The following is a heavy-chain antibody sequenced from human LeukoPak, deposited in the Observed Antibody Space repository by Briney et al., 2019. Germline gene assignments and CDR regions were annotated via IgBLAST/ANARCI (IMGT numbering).Heavy chain of an antibody. D-gene: IGHD3-22*01. J-gene: IGHJ3*02. CDR1: GGTFSSYA. CDR2: IIPIFGTA. V-gene: IGHV1-69*13. CDR3: ARVYDSSGYYRLGAFDI. Sequence: SVKVSCKASGGTFSSYAISWVRQAPGQGLAWMGGIIPIFGTANYAQKFQGRVTITADESTSTAYMELSSLRSEDTAVYYCARVYDSSGYYRLGAFDIWGQGTMVTVSS.